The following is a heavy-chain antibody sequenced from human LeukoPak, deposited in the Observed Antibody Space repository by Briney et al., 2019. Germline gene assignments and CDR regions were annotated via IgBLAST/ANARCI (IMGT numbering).Heavy chain of an antibody. CDR2: ISGSGGST. Sequence: SGGSLRLSCAASGFTFSSYGMSWVRQAPGKGLEWVSAISGSGGSTYYADSVKGRFTISRDNSKNTLYLQMNSLRAEDTAVYYCAKGPYYYDSSGHNSYYFDYWGQGTLVTVSS. V-gene: IGHV3-23*01. CDR3: AKGPYYYDSSGHNSYYFDY. CDR1: GFTFSSYG. D-gene: IGHD3-22*01. J-gene: IGHJ4*02.